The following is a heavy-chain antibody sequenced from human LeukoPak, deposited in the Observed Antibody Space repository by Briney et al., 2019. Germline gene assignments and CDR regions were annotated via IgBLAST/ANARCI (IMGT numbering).Heavy chain of an antibody. J-gene: IGHJ4*02. CDR3: ARGSSTWYFDY. V-gene: IGHV5-51*01. CDR1: GYSFTNYW. D-gene: IGHD6-13*01. Sequence: GESLKISRQASGYSFTNYWIAWLRHMPGKGLGWMGTIETVDSHTTYSPSFQGQVTISVDKSIRTAYFQWSSLKASDSAIYYCARGSSTWYFDYWGQGTLVTVSS. CDR2: IETVDSHT.